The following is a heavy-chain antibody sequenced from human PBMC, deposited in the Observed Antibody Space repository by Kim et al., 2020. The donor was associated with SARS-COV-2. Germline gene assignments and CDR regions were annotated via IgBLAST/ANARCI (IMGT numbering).Heavy chain of an antibody. CDR1: GYTFTSYA. CDR3: AIRWDHDEAVDY. Sequence: ASVKVSCKASGYTFTSYAMHWVRQAPGQRLEWMGWINAGNGNTKYSQKFQGRVTITRDTSASTAYMELSSLRSEDTAVYYCAIRWDHDEAVDYWCQGTLVTVSS. D-gene: IGHD4-17*01. J-gene: IGHJ4*02. CDR2: INAGNGNT. V-gene: IGHV1-3*01.